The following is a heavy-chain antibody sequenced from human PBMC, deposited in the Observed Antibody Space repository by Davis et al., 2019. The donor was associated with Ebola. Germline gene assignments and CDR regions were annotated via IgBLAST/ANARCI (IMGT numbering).Heavy chain of an antibody. J-gene: IGHJ5*02. Sequence: GESLKISCAASGFTFSDYYMSWIRQAPGKGLEWVSYISSSGSTIYYADSVKGRFTISRDNAKNSLYLQMNSLRAEDTAVYYCARVGYSSSGVDPWGQGTLVTVSS. V-gene: IGHV3-11*01. CDR2: ISSSGSTI. CDR3: ARVGYSSSGVDP. CDR1: GFTFSDYY. D-gene: IGHD6-6*01.